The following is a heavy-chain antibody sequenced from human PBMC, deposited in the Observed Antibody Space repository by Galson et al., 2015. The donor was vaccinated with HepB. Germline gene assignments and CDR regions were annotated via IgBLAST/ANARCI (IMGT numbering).Heavy chain of an antibody. CDR2: IIPILGIA. Sequence: SVKVFCKASGGTFSSYAISWVRQAPGQGLEWMGRIIPILGIANYAQKFQGRVTITADKSTSTAYMELSSLRSEDTAVYYCARDGGGGIAVAGTDYWGQGTLVTVSS. CDR1: GGTFSSYA. D-gene: IGHD6-19*01. V-gene: IGHV1-69*04. CDR3: ARDGGGGIAVAGTDY. J-gene: IGHJ4*02.